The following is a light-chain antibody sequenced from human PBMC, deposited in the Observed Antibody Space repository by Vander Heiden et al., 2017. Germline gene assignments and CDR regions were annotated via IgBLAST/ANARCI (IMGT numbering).Light chain of an antibody. CDR3: QSYDSSLSGWGV. CDR1: SPNIGAGYD. Sequence: QSVLTQPPSASGAPVQRVTISCTGSSPNIGAGYDVHWCQQLPGTAPKLLIYGNSNRPSGVPDRFSGSKSGTSASLAITGLQAEDEADYYCQSYDSSLSGWGVFGGGTKLTVL. CDR2: GNS. V-gene: IGLV1-40*01. J-gene: IGLJ3*02.